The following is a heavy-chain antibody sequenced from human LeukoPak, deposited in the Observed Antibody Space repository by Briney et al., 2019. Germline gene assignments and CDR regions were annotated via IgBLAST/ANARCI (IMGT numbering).Heavy chain of an antibody. V-gene: IGHV3-23*01. Sequence: GGTLRRSCAAAGFSFSSHCMSWVRQAPGKGLEWVSGIIGGAGSTYYADSVKGRFTISGDNSKNTLFLQMNSLRAEDTAVYSCAHGAMYQLDYWGQGTLVTVSS. CDR2: IIGGAGST. CDR3: AHGAMYQLDY. J-gene: IGHJ4*02. CDR1: GFSFSSHC. D-gene: IGHD2-2*01.